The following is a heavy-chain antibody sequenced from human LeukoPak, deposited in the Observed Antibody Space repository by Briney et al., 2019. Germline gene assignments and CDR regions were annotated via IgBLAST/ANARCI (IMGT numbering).Heavy chain of an antibody. CDR2: IYSGGST. V-gene: IGHV3-66*01. D-gene: IGHD5-12*01. CDR3: TRSYSGVLAHFDY. Sequence: GGSLRLSCAASGFTVSSNFMSWVRPPPGRGLWWVSFIYSGGSTSYTDSVKGRFTISRDTSKNTLYLQMNSLRVEDTAVYYCTRSYSGVLAHFDYWGQGTLVTVSS. CDR1: GFTVSSNF. J-gene: IGHJ4*02.